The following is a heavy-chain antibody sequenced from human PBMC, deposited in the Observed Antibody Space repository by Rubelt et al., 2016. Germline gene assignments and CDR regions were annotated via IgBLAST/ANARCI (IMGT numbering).Heavy chain of an antibody. CDR3: ARLHQGFRGYYFDY. Sequence: QLQLQESGPGLVKPSETLSLTCTVSGGSISSSSYYWGWIRQPPGKGLEWIGYIYYSGSTSYNPSRNSRVTISVDTSKNQFSLKLSSVTAADTAVYYCARLHQGFRGYYFDYWGQGTLVTVSS. J-gene: IGHJ4*02. CDR1: GGSISSSSYY. CDR2: IYYSGST. V-gene: IGHV4-39*01.